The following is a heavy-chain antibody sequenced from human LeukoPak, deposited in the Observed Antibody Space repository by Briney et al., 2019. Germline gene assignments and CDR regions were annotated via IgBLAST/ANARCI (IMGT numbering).Heavy chain of an antibody. Sequence: GGSLRLSCAASGFTFSNAWMSWVHQAPGKGLEWVGRIKSKTDGGTTDYAAPVKGRFTISRDDSKNTLYLQMNSLKTEDTAVYYCTTTQGVDTAMGWWGQGTLVTVSS. V-gene: IGHV3-15*01. D-gene: IGHD5-18*01. J-gene: IGHJ4*02. CDR3: TTTQGVDTAMGW. CDR2: IKSKTDGGTT. CDR1: GFTFSNAW.